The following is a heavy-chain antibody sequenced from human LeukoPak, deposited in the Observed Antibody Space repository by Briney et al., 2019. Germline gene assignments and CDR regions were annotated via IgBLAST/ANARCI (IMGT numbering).Heavy chain of an antibody. CDR3: ATDHDYKPAFGI. J-gene: IGHJ3*02. Sequence: ASVKVSCKVSGYTLTELSMHWVRQAPGKGVEWMGGFDPEDGETIYAQKFQGRVTMTEDTSTDTAYMELSSLRSEDTAVYYCATDHDYKPAFGIWGQGTMVTVSS. CDR2: FDPEDGET. V-gene: IGHV1-24*01. D-gene: IGHD4-11*01. CDR1: GYTLTELS.